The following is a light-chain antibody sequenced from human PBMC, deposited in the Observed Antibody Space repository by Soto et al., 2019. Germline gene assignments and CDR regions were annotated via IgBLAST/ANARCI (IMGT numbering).Light chain of an antibody. CDR2: GAS. CDR1: QSVSSSY. J-gene: IGKJ5*01. Sequence: EIVLTQSPGTLSLSPGERATLSCRASQSVSSSYLAWYQQKPGQAPRLLIYGASSRATGLPDRFSGSGYGIDFSLTISRLEPEVFAVYYCLQYGSSMVAYFGQGTRLEIK. CDR3: LQYGSSMVAY. V-gene: IGKV3-20*01.